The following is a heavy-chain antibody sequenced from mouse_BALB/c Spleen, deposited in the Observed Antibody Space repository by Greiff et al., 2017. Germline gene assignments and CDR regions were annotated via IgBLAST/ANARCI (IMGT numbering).Heavy chain of an antibody. Sequence: QVQLKESGAELAKPGASVKMSCKASGYTFTSYWMHWVKQRPGQGLEWIGYINPSTGYTEYNQKFKDKATLTADKSSSTAYMQLSSLTSEDSAVYYCARWGYAAWFAYWGQGTTLTVSS. V-gene: IGHV1-7*01. CDR2: INPSTGYT. CDR1: GYTFTSYW. CDR3: ARWGYAAWFAY. D-gene: IGHD2-14*01. J-gene: IGHJ2*01.